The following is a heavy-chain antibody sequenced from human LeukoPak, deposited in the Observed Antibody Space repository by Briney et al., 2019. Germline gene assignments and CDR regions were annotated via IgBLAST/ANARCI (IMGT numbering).Heavy chain of an antibody. J-gene: IGHJ3*02. V-gene: IGHV3-30*01. CDR1: GFTFSAYA. D-gene: IGHD1-26*01. CDR3: ARGTGPIAGAKNPFDI. CDR2: ISYDGSNK. Sequence: GGSLRLSCAVSGFTFSAYAMHWVRQAPGKGLEWVAVISYDGSNKYYADSVKGRFTFSGDKSKDTLYLQMNSLRPDDTAVYFCARGTGPIAGAKNPFDIWGQGTMVTVSS.